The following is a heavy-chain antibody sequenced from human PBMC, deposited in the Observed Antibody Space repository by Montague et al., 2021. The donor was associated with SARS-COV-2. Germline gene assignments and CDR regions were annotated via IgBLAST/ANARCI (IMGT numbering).Heavy chain of an antibody. CDR2: ITGSGGGT. V-gene: IGHV3-23*01. CDR1: GFTFSTYA. D-gene: IGHD1-26*01. CDR3: AKDQVYSGSYFAD. Sequence: SLRLSCAASGFTFSTYAMSWVRQAPGKGLEWVSAITGSGGGTYYAGSVKGRFTISKDNSKNMLYLQMNGLRAEGTAVYYCAKDQVYSGSYFADWGQGTLVTVSS. J-gene: IGHJ4*02.